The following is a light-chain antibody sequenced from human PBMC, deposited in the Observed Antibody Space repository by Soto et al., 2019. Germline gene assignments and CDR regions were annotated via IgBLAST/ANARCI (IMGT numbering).Light chain of an antibody. Sequence: QSVLAQPPSASGSPGQSVTISCTGTSSDVGGYNYVSWHQQHPGKAPKLIIYDVTKRPSGVPDRFSGSKSGYTASLTVSGLQAEDEADYYCQSYDSTLSARYVFGTGTKVTVL. V-gene: IGLV2-8*01. CDR1: SSDVGGYNY. J-gene: IGLJ1*01. CDR3: QSYDSTLSARYV. CDR2: DVT.